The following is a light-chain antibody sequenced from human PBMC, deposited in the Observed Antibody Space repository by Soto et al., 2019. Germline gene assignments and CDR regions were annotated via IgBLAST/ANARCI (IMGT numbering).Light chain of an antibody. J-gene: IGKJ2*01. CDR1: QSISNW. Sequence: DIQMTQSPSTLSASVGDRVTITCRASQSISNWLAWYQQKPGKAPKLLIYKASSLESGVPSRFSGSGSGTEFTLTISSLQPDDFAAYYCQQYLTSPYTFGQGTKLEIK. CDR2: KAS. CDR3: QQYLTSPYT. V-gene: IGKV1-5*03.